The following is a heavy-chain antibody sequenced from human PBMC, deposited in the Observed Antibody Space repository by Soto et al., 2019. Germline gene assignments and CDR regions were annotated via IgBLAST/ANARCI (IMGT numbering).Heavy chain of an antibody. Sequence: GGSLRLSCAASGFTFSSYGMHWVRQAPGKGLEWVAVISYDGSNKYYADSVKGRFTISRDNSKNTLYLQMNSLRAEDTAVYYCAKDGYCSGGSCYGYFDYWGQGTLVTVSS. CDR1: GFTFSSYG. J-gene: IGHJ4*02. CDR3: AKDGYCSGGSCYGYFDY. D-gene: IGHD2-15*01. V-gene: IGHV3-30*18. CDR2: ISYDGSNK.